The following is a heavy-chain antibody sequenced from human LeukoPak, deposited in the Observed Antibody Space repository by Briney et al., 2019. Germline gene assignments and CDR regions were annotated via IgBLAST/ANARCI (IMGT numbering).Heavy chain of an antibody. CDR2: IYYSGST. D-gene: IGHD1-1*01. V-gene: IGHV4-31*11. CDR3: AKGPERGTFDY. Sequence: SESLSLTCAVYNGSFNGYHCSWIRQHPGKGLEWIGYIYYSGSTYYNPSLKSRVTISVDTSKNQFSLKLSSVTAADTAVYYCAKGPERGTFDYWGQGTLVTVSS. J-gene: IGHJ4*02. CDR1: NGSFNGYH.